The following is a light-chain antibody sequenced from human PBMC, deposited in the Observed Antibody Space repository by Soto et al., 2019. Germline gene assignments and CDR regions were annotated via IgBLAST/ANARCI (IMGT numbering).Light chain of an antibody. CDR2: ENN. CDR1: SSNIGAGYE. Sequence: QSVLTQPPSVSAAPGQRVTISCTGSSSNIGAGYEAHWYQQVPGTAPKLLIYENNTRPSGVPDRFAGSKSGTSASLAITGLQAEDEAEYYCQSYDSSLSGYVFGTGTKLTVL. J-gene: IGLJ1*01. V-gene: IGLV1-40*01. CDR3: QSYDSSLSGYV.